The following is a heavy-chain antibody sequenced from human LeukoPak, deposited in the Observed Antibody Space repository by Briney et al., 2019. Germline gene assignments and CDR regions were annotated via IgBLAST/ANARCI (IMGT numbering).Heavy chain of an antibody. D-gene: IGHD1-14*01. CDR1: GFTFSSYS. V-gene: IGHV3-21*01. CDR2: ISSSSSYI. J-gene: IGHJ4*02. Sequence: GGSLRLSCAASGFTFSSYSMNWVRQAPGKGLEWVSSISSSSSYIYYADSVKGRFTISGDNAKNSLYLQMNSLRAEDTAVYYCARARTEFFDYWGQGTLVTVSS. CDR3: ARARTEFFDY.